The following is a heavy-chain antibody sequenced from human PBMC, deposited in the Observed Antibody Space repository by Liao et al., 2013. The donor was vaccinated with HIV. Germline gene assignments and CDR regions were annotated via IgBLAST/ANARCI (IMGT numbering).Heavy chain of an antibody. CDR1: GATLSSGGYS. D-gene: IGHD2/OR15-2a*01. CDR3: ARAFRGPFDY. J-gene: IGHJ4*02. V-gene: IGHV4-30-2*01. CDR2: IYHSGST. Sequence: QLQLQESVSGLVKPSQTLSLSCDVSGATLSSGGYSWNWIRQPPGKGLEWIGYIYHSGSTYYNPSLKSRVTISVDRSKNQFSLKLSSVTAADTAVYYCARAFRGPFDYWGQGTLVTVSS.